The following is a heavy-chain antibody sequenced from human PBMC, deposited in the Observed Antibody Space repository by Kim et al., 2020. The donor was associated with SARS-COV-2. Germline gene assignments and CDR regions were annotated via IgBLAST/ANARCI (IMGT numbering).Heavy chain of an antibody. V-gene: IGHV5-51*01. J-gene: IGHJ6*02. CDR2: IYPGDSDT. D-gene: IGHD1-26*01. CDR3: ARAGQWELLYYYYGMDV. CDR1: GYSFTSYW. Sequence: GESLKISCKGSGYSFTSYWIGWVRQMPGKGLEWMGIIYPGDSDTRYSPSFQGQVTISADKSISTAYLQWSSLKASDTAMYYCARAGQWELLYYYYGMDVWGQGTTVIVSS.